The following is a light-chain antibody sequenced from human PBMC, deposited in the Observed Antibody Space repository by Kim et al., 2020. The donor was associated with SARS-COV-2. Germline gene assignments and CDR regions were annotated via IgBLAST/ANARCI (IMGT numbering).Light chain of an antibody. V-gene: IGKV1-5*03. Sequence: SASVGDRVTITCRASQAIGNWLAWYQHKPGKAPKLLIYKASSLESGVPSRFSGSGSGTEFTLTISSLQPDDFATYYCQQFDSSPSSFGQGTKLEI. CDR1: QAIGNW. CDR2: KAS. J-gene: IGKJ2*03. CDR3: QQFDSSPSS.